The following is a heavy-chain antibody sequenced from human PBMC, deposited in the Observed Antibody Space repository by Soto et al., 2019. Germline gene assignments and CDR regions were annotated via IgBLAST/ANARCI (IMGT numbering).Heavy chain of an antibody. CDR3: AMLGGWSGGSSGMDV. CDR1: GLIFSDYH. J-gene: IGHJ6*01. V-gene: IGHV3-72*01. CDR2: IRRKANSYTT. Sequence: EVQLVESGGGLVQPGGSLRLSCAASGLIFSDYHMDWVRQAPGKGLEWVGRIRRKANSYTTEYAASVKGRITISRDDSKNSLYLQMNILKSEDTAVYYGAMLGGWSGGSSGMDVWGQGTRVTVSS. D-gene: IGHD6-19*01.